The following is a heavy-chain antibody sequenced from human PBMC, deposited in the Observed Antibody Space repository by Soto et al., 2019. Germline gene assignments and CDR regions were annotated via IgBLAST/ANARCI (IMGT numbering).Heavy chain of an antibody. CDR3: ARLSGSWVVADY. V-gene: IGHV4-39*01. Sequence: QLQLQESGPGLVKPSETLSLTCTVSGGSISSSSYYWGWIRQPPGKGLEWIGSIYYSGSTYYNPSLKSRVTISVDTSKNQFSLKLGSVTAADTAVYYCARLSGSWVVADYWGQGTLVTVSS. CDR1: GGSISSSSYY. CDR2: IYYSGST. D-gene: IGHD1-26*01. J-gene: IGHJ4*02.